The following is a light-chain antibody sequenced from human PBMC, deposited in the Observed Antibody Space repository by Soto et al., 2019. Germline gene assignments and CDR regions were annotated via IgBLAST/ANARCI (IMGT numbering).Light chain of an antibody. CDR3: SSYVGSNNYV. J-gene: IGLJ1*01. Sequence: QSALTQPPSASGSPGQSVTISCIGTSSDVGRYNFVSWYQHHPGKAPKLIIYEVTKRPSGVPDRFSGSKSGNTASLTVSGLQADDEADYFCSSYVGSNNYVFGTGTK. CDR2: EVT. V-gene: IGLV2-8*01. CDR1: SSDVGRYNF.